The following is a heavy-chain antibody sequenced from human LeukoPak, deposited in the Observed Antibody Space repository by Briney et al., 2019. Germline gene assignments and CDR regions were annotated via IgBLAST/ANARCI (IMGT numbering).Heavy chain of an antibody. D-gene: IGHD5-18*01. V-gene: IGHV4-34*12. CDR2: IIHSGST. CDR3: ARRIEKTAMVDY. Sequence: PSETLSLTCAVYGGSFSDYYWSWIRQPPGKGLEWIGEIIHSGSTNYNPSLKSRVTTSVDTSKNQFSLKLSSVTAADTAVYYCARRIEKTAMVDYWGQGTLVTVSS. J-gene: IGHJ4*02. CDR1: GGSFSDYY.